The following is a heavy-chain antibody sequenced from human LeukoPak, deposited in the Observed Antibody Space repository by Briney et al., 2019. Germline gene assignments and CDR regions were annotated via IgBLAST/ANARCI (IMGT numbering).Heavy chain of an antibody. D-gene: IGHD6-13*01. CDR1: GFTFSSYA. CDR3: ARVGYSSSWSHYYYYYMDV. V-gene: IGHV3-30*04. Sequence: GGSLRLSCAASGFTFSSYAMHWVRQAPGKGLEWVAVISYDGSNKYYADSVKGRFTISRDNSKNTLYLQMNSLRAEDTAVYYCARVGYSSSWSHYYYYYMDVWGKGTTVTVSS. CDR2: ISYDGSNK. J-gene: IGHJ6*03.